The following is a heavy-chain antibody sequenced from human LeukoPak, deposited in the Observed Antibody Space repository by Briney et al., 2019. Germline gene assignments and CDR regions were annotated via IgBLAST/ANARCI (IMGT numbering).Heavy chain of an antibody. CDR1: GYTFTSYD. V-gene: IGHV1-2*02. CDR3: ARAAGATTWFDP. J-gene: IGHJ5*02. Sequence: AASVKVSCKASGYTFTSYDINWVRQATGQGLEWMGWMNPNSGGTNYAQKFQGRVTMTRDTSISTAYMELSRLRSDDTAVYYCARAAGATTWFDPWGQGTLVTVSS. CDR2: MNPNSGGT. D-gene: IGHD1-26*01.